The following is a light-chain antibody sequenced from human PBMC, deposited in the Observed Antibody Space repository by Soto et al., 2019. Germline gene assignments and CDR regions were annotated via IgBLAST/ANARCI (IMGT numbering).Light chain of an antibody. CDR2: GAS. V-gene: IGKV3D-15*03. CDR1: QSVSSN. CDR3: QQYNKWPPYT. Sequence: EIVMTQSPATLSVSPGERATLSCRASQSVSSNLAWYQQKPCQAPRLLIYGASIRATGIPARFSGSGSGKEFTLTISILQSEDFAVYYCQQYNKWPPYTFGQGTKLEIK. J-gene: IGKJ2*01.